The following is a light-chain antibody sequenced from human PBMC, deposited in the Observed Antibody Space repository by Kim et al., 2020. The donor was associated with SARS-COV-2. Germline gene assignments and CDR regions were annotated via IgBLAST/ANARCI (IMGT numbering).Light chain of an antibody. CDR3: SSYTSSSTVV. J-gene: IGLJ2*01. V-gene: IGLV2-14*03. CDR1: SSDVGGYNY. Sequence: GHSITISCTGTSSDVGGYNYVSWYQQHPGKAPKLMIYDVSNRPSGVSNRFSGSKSGNTASLTISGLQAEDEADYYCSSYTSSSTVVFGGGTKLTVL. CDR2: DVS.